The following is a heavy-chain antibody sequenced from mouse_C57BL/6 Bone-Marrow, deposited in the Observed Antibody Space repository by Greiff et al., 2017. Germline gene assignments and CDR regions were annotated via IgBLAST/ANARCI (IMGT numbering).Heavy chain of an antibody. CDR3: ARRGLRTWFAY. CDR2: ISSGGSYT. Sequence: EVKLVESGGDLVKPGGSLKLSCAASGFTFSSYGMSWVRQTPDKRLEWVATISSGGSYTYSPDSVKGRFTLSRDNAKSTRYLQVSSLKSEDTAMYYCARRGLRTWFAYWGQGTLVTVSA. J-gene: IGHJ3*01. CDR1: GFTFSSYG. V-gene: IGHV5-6*02. D-gene: IGHD2-2*01.